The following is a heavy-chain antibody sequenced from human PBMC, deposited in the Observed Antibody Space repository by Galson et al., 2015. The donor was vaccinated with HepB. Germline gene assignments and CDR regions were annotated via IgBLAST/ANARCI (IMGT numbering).Heavy chain of an antibody. Sequence: SLRLSCAASGFTFSNYGMRWVRQAPGQGLECVAAISPAGGASDYAESVKGRFTVSRDSSKSTLYLQMNGLRAEDTARYYCVRDTTAPDYWAQGTLVTVSS. J-gene: IGHJ4*02. V-gene: IGHV3-23*01. CDR2: ISPAGGAS. D-gene: IGHD2-21*02. CDR3: VRDTTAPDY. CDR1: GFTFSNYG.